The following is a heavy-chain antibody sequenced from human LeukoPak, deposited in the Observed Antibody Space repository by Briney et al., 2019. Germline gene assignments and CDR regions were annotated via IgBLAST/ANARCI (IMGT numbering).Heavy chain of an antibody. Sequence: PGGSLRLSCAASGFTVSSNYMNWVRQAPGKGLEWVSVIYSGGSTYYADSVKGRFTISRDNSKNTLYLQMNSLRAEDTAVYYCAREPATANYYYGMDVWGQGTTVTVSS. CDR2: IYSGGST. J-gene: IGHJ6*02. CDR3: AREPATANYYYGMDV. D-gene: IGHD5-18*01. V-gene: IGHV3-66*01. CDR1: GFTVSSNY.